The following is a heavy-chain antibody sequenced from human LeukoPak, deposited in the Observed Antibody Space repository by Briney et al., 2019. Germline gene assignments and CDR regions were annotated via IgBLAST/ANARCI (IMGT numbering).Heavy chain of an antibody. CDR3: AKDSRWGGDEEGDAFDI. J-gene: IGHJ3*02. V-gene: IGHV3-74*01. CDR1: GFTFSSYW. CDR2: IKSDGSSI. D-gene: IGHD2-21*02. Sequence: GGSLRLSCAASGFTFSSYWMHWVRQAPGKGLVWVSRIKSDGSSISYADSVKGRFTISRDNAKNTLYLQMNSLRAEDTAVYYCAKDSRWGGDEEGDAFDIWGQGTMVTVSS.